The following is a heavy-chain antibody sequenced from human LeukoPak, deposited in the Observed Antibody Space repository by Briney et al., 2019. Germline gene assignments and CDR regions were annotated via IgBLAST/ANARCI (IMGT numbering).Heavy chain of an antibody. J-gene: IGHJ4*02. V-gene: IGHV3-21*01. CDR3: ARADFDGHDY. D-gene: IGHD3-9*01. CDR1: GFTFSSYT. CDR2: INTSSSYI. Sequence: GGSLRLSCAASGFTFSSYTMNWVRQAPGKGLEWVSSINTSSSYIYYADSLKGRFIISRDNAKNSLFLQMNSLRAEDTAVYYCARADFDGHDYWGQGTLVTVSS.